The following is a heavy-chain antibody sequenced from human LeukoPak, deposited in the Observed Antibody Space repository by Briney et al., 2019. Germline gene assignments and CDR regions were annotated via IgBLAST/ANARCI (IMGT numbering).Heavy chain of an antibody. V-gene: IGHV1-2*02. CDR3: AREEVIAAAGPTLDY. D-gene: IGHD6-13*01. J-gene: IGHJ4*02. CDR2: INPNSGGT. CDR1: GYTFTDYY. Sequence: GAPVKVSCKASGYTFTDYYMHWVRQAPGQGLEWMGWINPNSGGTNYAQKFQGRVTMTRDTSISTAYMELSRLRSDDTAVFYCAREEVIAAAGPTLDYWGQGALVTVSS.